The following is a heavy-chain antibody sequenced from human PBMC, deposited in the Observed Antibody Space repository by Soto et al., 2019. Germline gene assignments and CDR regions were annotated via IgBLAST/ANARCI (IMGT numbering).Heavy chain of an antibody. CDR3: ARGSQALLWFGELRRTWFDH. V-gene: IGHV4-34*01. Sequence: LXLTCAVYGGSCSVYYWSWIRQPPGKGLECIGEINHSGSTNYNPSLKSRVTISVDTSKNQFSLKLSSVTAADTAVYYCARGSQALLWFGELRRTWFDHWGQGTLVTVSS. J-gene: IGHJ5*02. CDR1: GGSCSVYY. CDR2: INHSGST. D-gene: IGHD3-10*01.